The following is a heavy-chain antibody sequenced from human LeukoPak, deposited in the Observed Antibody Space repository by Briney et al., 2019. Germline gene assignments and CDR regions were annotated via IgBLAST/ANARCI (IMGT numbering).Heavy chain of an antibody. CDR2: IYYSGST. CDR3: ARDSGIVGATDYYYYYYMDV. V-gene: IGHV4-59*01. CDR1: GGSISSYY. Sequence: SETLSLTCTVSGGSISSYYWSWIRQPPGKGLEWIGYIYYSGSTNYNPSLKSRVTISVDTSKNQFSLKLSSVTAADTAVCYCARDSGIVGATDYYYYYYMDVWGKGTTVTVSS. D-gene: IGHD1-26*01. J-gene: IGHJ6*03.